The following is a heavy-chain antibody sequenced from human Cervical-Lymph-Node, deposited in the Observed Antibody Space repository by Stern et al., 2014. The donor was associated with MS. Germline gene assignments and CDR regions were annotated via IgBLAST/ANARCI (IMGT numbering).Heavy chain of an antibody. V-gene: IGHV1-2*06. Sequence: QDQLVQSGAEVKKPGASVKVSCEASGYTFNAYYMHWVRQAPGQGLEWMGRINPNTGGTLYSPKFQGRVTMTRDTSINTAYMDLNSLRSDDTAVYFCARDPVGPQSHDAFDLWGQGTMITVSS. CDR2: INPNTGGT. J-gene: IGHJ3*01. CDR3: ARDPVGPQSHDAFDL. D-gene: IGHD3/OR15-3a*01. CDR1: GYTFNAYY.